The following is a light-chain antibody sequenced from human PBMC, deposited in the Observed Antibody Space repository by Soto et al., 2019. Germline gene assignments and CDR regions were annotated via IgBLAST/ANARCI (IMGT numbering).Light chain of an antibody. V-gene: IGKV3-15*01. Sequence: EIVMTQSPATLSVSPGERATLSCRAIHRVSSYLAWYQQKPGQAPRLLIYGTSTRATGIPARFSGSGSGTDFTLTISSRQSEDFSVYYCQQYNNLPLTFGEGTKLEIK. CDR1: HRVSSY. CDR2: GTS. J-gene: IGKJ4*01. CDR3: QQYNNLPLT.